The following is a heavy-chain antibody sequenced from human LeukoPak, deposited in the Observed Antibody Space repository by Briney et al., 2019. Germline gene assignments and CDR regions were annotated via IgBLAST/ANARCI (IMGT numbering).Heavy chain of an antibody. Sequence: ASVKVSCKPSGYTFTSYALSWVRQAPGQGLEWMGIINPSGGSTSYAQKFQGRVTMTRDTSTSTVYMELSSLRSEDTAVYYCARDPYSSSSSFDYWGQGTLVTVSS. CDR2: INPSGGST. CDR3: ARDPYSSSSSFDY. V-gene: IGHV1-46*01. CDR1: GYTFTSYA. J-gene: IGHJ4*02. D-gene: IGHD6-6*01.